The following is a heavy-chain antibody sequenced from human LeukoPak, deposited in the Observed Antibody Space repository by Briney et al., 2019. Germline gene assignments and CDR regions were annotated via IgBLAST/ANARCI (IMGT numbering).Heavy chain of an antibody. D-gene: IGHD3-3*01. CDR2: ISGSGGST. Sequence: GGSLRLSCAASGFTFSSYAMSWVRQAPGKGLEWVSAISGSGGSTYYADSVKGRFTISRDNSKNTLYLQMNSLRAEDTAVYYCAKSLSGYDFWSGRYWGQGTLVTVSS. CDR3: AKSLSGYDFWSGRY. V-gene: IGHV3-23*01. CDR1: GFTFSSYA. J-gene: IGHJ4*02.